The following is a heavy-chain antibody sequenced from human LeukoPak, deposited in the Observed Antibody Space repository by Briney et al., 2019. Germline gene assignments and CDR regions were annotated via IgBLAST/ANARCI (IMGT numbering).Heavy chain of an antibody. Sequence: ASVKVSCKASGYTFTGYYKHWVRQAPGQGLEWMGWINPNSGGTNYAQKFQGRVTMTRDTSISTAYMELSRLRSDDTAVYYCARGHYCSGGSCYSYNWFDPWGQGTLVTVSS. J-gene: IGHJ5*02. CDR3: ARGHYCSGGSCYSYNWFDP. V-gene: IGHV1-2*02. CDR2: INPNSGGT. CDR1: GYTFTGYY. D-gene: IGHD2-15*01.